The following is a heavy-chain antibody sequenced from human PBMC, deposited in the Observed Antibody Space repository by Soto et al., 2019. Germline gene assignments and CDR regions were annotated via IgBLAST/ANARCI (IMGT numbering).Heavy chain of an antibody. CDR3: AKALSGQLELFDY. Sequence: GGSLRLSCAASGFTFSSYATSWVRQAPGKGLEWVSAISGSGGSTYYADSVKGRFTISRDNSKNTLYLQMNSLRAEDTAVYYCAKALSGQLELFDYWGQGTLVTVSS. V-gene: IGHV3-23*01. CDR2: ISGSGGST. CDR1: GFTFSSYA. J-gene: IGHJ4*02. D-gene: IGHD1-1*01.